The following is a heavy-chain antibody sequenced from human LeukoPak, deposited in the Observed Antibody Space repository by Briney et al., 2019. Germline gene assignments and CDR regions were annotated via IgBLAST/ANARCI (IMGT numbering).Heavy chain of an antibody. CDR2: INHSGST. J-gene: IGHJ2*01. V-gene: IGHV4-34*01. CDR1: GGSFSGYY. Sequence: KSSETLSLTCAVYGGSFSGYYWSWIRQPPGKGLEWLGEINHSGSTNYNPSLKSRVTLSVDTSKNQFSLKLSSVTAADTAVYYCAGFSGGYRPNWYFDLWGRGPLVTVSS. D-gene: IGHD1-26*01. CDR3: AGFSGGYRPNWYFDL.